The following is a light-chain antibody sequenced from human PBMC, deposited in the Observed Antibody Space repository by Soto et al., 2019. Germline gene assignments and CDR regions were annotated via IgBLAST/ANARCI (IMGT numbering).Light chain of an antibody. CDR3: QQYHTWVT. V-gene: IGKV1-5*01. CDR2: DAS. CDR1: QNVDKW. Sequence: DIQMTQSPSTLSASVGDRVTITCRASQNVDKWLAWYQQKPGKAPKLLIYDASTLEGGVPSRFSGGRSGTEFTLTVSSLQPDDFASYYCQQYHTWVTFGQGTKVDFK. J-gene: IGKJ1*01.